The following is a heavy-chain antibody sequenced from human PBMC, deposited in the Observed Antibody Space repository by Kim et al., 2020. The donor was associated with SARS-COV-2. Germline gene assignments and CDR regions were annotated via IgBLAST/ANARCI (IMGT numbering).Heavy chain of an antibody. CDR2: IKIGGDT. V-gene: IGHV3-66*01. CDR1: GFTVSSHQ. Sequence: GGSLRLSCAASGFTVSSHQMSWVRQSPGGGLEWLSVIKIGGDTYYADSAKGRISATSSASKNTLHLQFIRRRTDDTAAYYCSRDRLYRTSAVYAFDLWC. D-gene: IGHD2-8*01. CDR3: SRDRLYRTSAVYAFDL. J-gene: IGHJ3*01.